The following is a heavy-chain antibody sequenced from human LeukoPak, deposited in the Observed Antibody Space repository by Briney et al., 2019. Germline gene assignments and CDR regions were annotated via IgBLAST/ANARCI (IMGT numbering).Heavy chain of an antibody. J-gene: IGHJ4*02. D-gene: IGHD6-19*01. CDR3: AKIGSSGPLGY. CDR2: ISGSGGST. Sequence: GGSLRLSCAASGFTFSSYAMSWVRQAPGKGLEWASAISGSGGSTYYADSVKGRFTISRDNSRNTLYLQMNSLRAEDTAVYYCAKIGSSGPLGYWGQGTLVTVSS. CDR1: GFTFSSYA. V-gene: IGHV3-23*01.